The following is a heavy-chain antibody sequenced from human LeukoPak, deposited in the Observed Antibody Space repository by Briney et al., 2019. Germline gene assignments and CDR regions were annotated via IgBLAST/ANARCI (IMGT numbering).Heavy chain of an antibody. J-gene: IGHJ4*02. CDR3: AKSGFDWLLYPNDY. CDR2: ISGSGGST. Sequence: GGSLRLSCAASGFTFSSYAMSWARQAPGKGLEWVSAISGSGGSTYYADSVKGRFTISRDSSKNTLYLQMNSLRAEDTAVYYCAKSGFDWLLYPNDYWGQGTLVTVSS. V-gene: IGHV3-23*01. D-gene: IGHD3-9*01. CDR1: GFTFSSYA.